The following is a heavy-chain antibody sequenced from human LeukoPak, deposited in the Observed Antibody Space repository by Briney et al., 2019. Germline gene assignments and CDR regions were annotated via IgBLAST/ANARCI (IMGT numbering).Heavy chain of an antibody. Sequence: GGSLRLSCAASGFTFSNAWMSWVRQAPGKGLEWVGRIKSKTDGGTTDYAAPVKGRFTISRDDSKNTLYLQMNSLKTEDTAVYYCTTVPSVRGVIITDYWGQGTLVTVSS. CDR3: TTVPSVRGVIITDY. D-gene: IGHD3-10*01. CDR2: IKSKTDGGTT. J-gene: IGHJ4*02. V-gene: IGHV3-15*01. CDR1: GFTFSNAW.